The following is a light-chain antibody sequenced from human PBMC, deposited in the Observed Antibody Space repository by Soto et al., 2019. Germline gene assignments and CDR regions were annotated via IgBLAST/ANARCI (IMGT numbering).Light chain of an antibody. Sequence: DIQMTQSPSTLSASVGDRVTITCRASQSISSWLAWYQQKPGKAPKLLIYKASSLESGVPSRFSGSGSGTELTLTISSLQPDDFATYYCQQYNSSPCTFGPGTKVDIK. CDR3: QQYNSSPCT. CDR2: KAS. V-gene: IGKV1-5*03. J-gene: IGKJ3*01. CDR1: QSISSW.